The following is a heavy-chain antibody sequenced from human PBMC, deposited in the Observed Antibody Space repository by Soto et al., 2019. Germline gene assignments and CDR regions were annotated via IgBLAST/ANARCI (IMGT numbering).Heavy chain of an antibody. J-gene: IGHJ5*02. CDR3: ARAGASSRTVAPFDP. V-gene: IGHV1-18*01. CDR2: ISAYNGNT. CDR1: GYTFTSYG. D-gene: IGHD6-13*01. Sequence: ASVKVSCKASGYTFTSYGISWVRQAPGQGLEWMGWISAYNGNTNYAQKLQGRVTMTTDTSTSTAYMELRSLRSDDTAVYYCARAGASSRTVAPFDPWGQGTLVTVSS.